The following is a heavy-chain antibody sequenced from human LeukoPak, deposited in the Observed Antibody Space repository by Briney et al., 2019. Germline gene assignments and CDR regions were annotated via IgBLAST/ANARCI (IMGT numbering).Heavy chain of an antibody. CDR3: AKDIVVVPAANFDY. V-gene: IGHV3-23*01. CDR1: GFTFSSYA. D-gene: IGHD2-2*01. CDR2: ISGSGGST. Sequence: PGGSLRLSRAASGFTFSSYAMSWVRQAPGKGLEWVSAISGSGGSTYYADSVKGRFTISRDNSKNTLYLQMNSLRAEDTAVYYCAKDIVVVPAANFDYWGQGTLVTVSS. J-gene: IGHJ4*02.